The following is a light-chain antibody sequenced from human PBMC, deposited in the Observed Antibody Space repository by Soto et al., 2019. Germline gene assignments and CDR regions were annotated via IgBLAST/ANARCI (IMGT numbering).Light chain of an antibody. V-gene: IGLV2-11*01. Sequence: QSALTQPRSVSGSPGQSVTISCTGSSSDIGGYNYVSWYQQHPGKVPKLMIYDVSKRPPGVPDRFSGSKSGNTASLTISGLQAADEADYYCCSYAGSYTLIFGGGTKVTVL. CDR1: SSDIGGYNY. CDR3: CSYAGSYTLI. J-gene: IGLJ2*01. CDR2: DVS.